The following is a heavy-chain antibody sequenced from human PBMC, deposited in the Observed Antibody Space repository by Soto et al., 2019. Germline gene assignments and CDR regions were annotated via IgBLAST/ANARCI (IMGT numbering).Heavy chain of an antibody. CDR3: AKDGRGSGSHYNSFGY. Sequence: EVQLVESGGGLIQPGGSLKLSCAASGFTVDNNYMSWVRQAPGKGLEWVSLIYSTGTTKYADSVKGGFTVSNDNANNTLYLKMNRLRAEATAVYYCAKDGRGSGSHYNSFGYWGQGTLVTVSS. V-gene: IGHV3-53*01. D-gene: IGHD3-10*01. J-gene: IGHJ4*02. CDR1: GFTVDNNY. CDR2: IYSTGTT.